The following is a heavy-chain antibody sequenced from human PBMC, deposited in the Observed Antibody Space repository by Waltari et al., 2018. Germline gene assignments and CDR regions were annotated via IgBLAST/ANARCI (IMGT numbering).Heavy chain of an antibody. D-gene: IGHD1-26*01. CDR2: ISAYNGNT. Sequence: QVQPGQSGAEVKKHGASVKVSCKASGYTFTSDGISWVRQAPEQGLEWRGWISAYNGNTNHAQELQGRVTMTTDTSTSTAYMELRSLRSDDTAVYYCARGSWELRGQDYWGQGTLVTVSS. V-gene: IGHV1-18*01. J-gene: IGHJ4*02. CDR3: ARGSWELRGQDY. CDR1: GYTFTSDG.